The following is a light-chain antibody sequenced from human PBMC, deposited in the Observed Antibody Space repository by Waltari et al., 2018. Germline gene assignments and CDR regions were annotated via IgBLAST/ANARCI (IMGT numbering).Light chain of an antibody. Sequence: ETVVIQSPATLSMSPGERATLSCRTSQTIGSSLAWYQQRPGQAPRLLIYRASTRATGIPDRFSGSGSETEFTLTISSLQSEDVAVYYCQQYNRWPPGTFGQGTKVEI. CDR2: RAS. J-gene: IGKJ1*01. CDR3: QQYNRWPPGT. CDR1: QTIGSS. V-gene: IGKV3-15*01.